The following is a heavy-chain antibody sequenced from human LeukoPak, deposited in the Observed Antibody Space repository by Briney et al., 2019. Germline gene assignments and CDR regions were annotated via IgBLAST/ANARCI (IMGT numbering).Heavy chain of an antibody. V-gene: IGHV3-48*01. CDR1: GFTFSSYS. CDR3: ARDDSSGYYSGYYMDV. CDR2: ISSSSSTI. J-gene: IGHJ6*03. D-gene: IGHD3-22*01. Sequence: GGSLRLSCAASGFTFSSYSMNWVRQAPGKGLEWVSYISSSSSTIYYADSVKGRFTISRDNAKNSLYLQMNSLRAEDTAVYYCARDDSSGYYSGYYMDVWGKGTTVTVSS.